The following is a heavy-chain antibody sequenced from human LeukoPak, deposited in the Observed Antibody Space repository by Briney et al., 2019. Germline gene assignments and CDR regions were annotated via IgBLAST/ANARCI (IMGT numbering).Heavy chain of an antibody. CDR3: AKTPVKTTVTTWVDY. J-gene: IGHJ4*02. CDR2: ISGSGGST. D-gene: IGHD4-17*01. CDR1: GFTLSSYA. V-gene: IGHV3-23*01. Sequence: PGGSLRLSCAASGFTLSSYAMSWVRQAPGKGLEWVSAISGSGGSTYYADSVKGRFTISRDNSKNTLYLQMNSLRAEDTAVYYCAKTPVKTTVTTWVDYWGQGTLVTVSS.